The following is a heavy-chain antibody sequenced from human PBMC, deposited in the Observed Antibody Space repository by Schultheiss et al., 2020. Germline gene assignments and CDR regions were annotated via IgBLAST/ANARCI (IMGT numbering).Heavy chain of an antibody. Sequence: GGSLRLSCAASGFTFDDYAMHWVRQAPGKGLEWVAVIWYDGSNKYYADSVKGRFTISRDNSKNTLYLQMNSLRAEDTAVYYCARDQEWSVGLYGMDVWGQGTTVTVSS. J-gene: IGHJ6*02. D-gene: IGHD3-3*01. CDR2: IWYDGSNK. CDR3: ARDQEWSVGLYGMDV. CDR1: GFTFDDYA. V-gene: IGHV3-33*08.